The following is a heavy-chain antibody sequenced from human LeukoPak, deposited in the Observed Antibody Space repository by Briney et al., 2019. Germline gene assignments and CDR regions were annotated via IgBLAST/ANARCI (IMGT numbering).Heavy chain of an antibody. D-gene: IGHD3-10*01. CDR3: ARGYYGSGSYLDYYYYMDV. CDR1: GYTFTSYY. Sequence: SVKVSCKASGYTFTSYYMHWVRQAPGQGLEWMGRIIPILGIANYAQKFQGRVTITADKSTSTAYMELSSLRSEDTAVYYCARGYYGSGSYLDYYYYMDVWGKGTTVTVSS. V-gene: IGHV1-69*04. CDR2: IIPILGIA. J-gene: IGHJ6*03.